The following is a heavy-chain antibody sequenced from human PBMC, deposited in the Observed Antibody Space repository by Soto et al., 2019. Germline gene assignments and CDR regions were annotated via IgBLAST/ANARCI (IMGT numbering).Heavy chain of an antibody. Sequence: QVQLVESGGGVVQPGRSLRLSCAASGFTFSSYAMHWVRQAPGKGLEWVAVISYDGSNKYYADSVKGRFTISRDNSKNKLYLQMNSLRAEDTAVYYCARGGYSYGSPDYWGQGTLFTVSS. CDR3: ARGGYSYGSPDY. V-gene: IGHV3-30-3*01. CDR1: GFTFSSYA. J-gene: IGHJ4*02. CDR2: ISYDGSNK. D-gene: IGHD5-18*01.